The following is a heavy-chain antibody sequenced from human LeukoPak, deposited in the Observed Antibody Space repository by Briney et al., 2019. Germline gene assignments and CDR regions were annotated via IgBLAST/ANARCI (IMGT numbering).Heavy chain of an antibody. CDR2: ISSSSSYI. CDR3: ARDTYYDFWSGYYRDGYGMDV. CDR1: GFTFSSYR. D-gene: IGHD3-3*01. V-gene: IGHV3-21*01. J-gene: IGHJ6*02. Sequence: GGSLRLSCAASGFTFSSYRMNWVRQAPGKGLEWVSSISSSSSYIYYADSVKGRFTISRDNAKNSLYLQMNSLRAEDTAVYYCARDTYYDFWSGYYRDGYGMDVWGQGTTVTVSS.